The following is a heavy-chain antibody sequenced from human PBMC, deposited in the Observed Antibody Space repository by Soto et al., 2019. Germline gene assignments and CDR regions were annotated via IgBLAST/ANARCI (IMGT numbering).Heavy chain of an antibody. Sequence: SETLSLTCTVSGGSISSYYWSWIRQPPGKGLEWIGYIYYSGSTNYNPSLKSRVTISVDTSKNQFSLKLSSVTAADTAVYYCARDGRTVTTEYNYYYMDVWGKGTTVNVSS. CDR2: IYYSGST. CDR3: ARDGRTVTTEYNYYYMDV. V-gene: IGHV4-59*01. J-gene: IGHJ6*03. CDR1: GGSISSYY. D-gene: IGHD4-17*01.